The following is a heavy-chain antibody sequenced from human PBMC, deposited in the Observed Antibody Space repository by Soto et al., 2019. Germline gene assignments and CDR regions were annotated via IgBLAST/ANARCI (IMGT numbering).Heavy chain of an antibody. D-gene: IGHD1-26*01. Sequence: QLQLQESGSGLVKPSQTLSLTCAVSGGSISSGGYSWSWIRRPPGKGLEWIGYIYHSGSTYYNPSLKSRVTISVDRSKNPFSLKLRSVAAADTAVYSGASPRGSPVPLDYWGQGTLVTVSS. CDR3: ASPRGSPVPLDY. V-gene: IGHV4-30-2*01. CDR1: GGSISSGGYS. J-gene: IGHJ4*02. CDR2: IYHSGST.